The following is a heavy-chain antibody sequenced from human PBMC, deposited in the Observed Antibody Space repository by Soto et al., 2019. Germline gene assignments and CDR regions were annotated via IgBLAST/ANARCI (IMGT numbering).Heavy chain of an antibody. CDR1: GGTLSDHG. V-gene: IGHV1-69*06. CDR2: TIPVFNTA. D-gene: IGHD3-10*01. CDR3: ARGVYGSGNYYTGPSAFDI. Sequence: QVQLEQSGAEVKKPGSSVKVSCKASGGTLSDHGVAWLRQAPGQGLEWMGGTIPVFNTAKYAKKFQGRVTVTADKFTNIAYMELSSLKNEDTAFYFCARGVYGSGNYYTGPSAFDIWGQGTMVIVSS. J-gene: IGHJ3*02.